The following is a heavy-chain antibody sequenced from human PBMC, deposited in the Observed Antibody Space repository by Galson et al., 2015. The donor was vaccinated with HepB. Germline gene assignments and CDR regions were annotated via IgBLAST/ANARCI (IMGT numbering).Heavy chain of an antibody. V-gene: IGHV5-51*03. CDR3: ARIGVVSSSGDLDWFDP. CDR1: GYSFTSYW. CDR2: IYPGDSDT. D-gene: IGHD6-6*01. J-gene: IGHJ5*02. Sequence: QSGAEVKKPGESLKISCKGSGYSFTSYWIGWVRQMPGKGLEWMGIIYPGDSDTRYSPSFQGQVTISADKSISTAYLQWSSLKASDTAMYYCARIGVVSSSGDLDWFDPWGQGTLVTVSS.